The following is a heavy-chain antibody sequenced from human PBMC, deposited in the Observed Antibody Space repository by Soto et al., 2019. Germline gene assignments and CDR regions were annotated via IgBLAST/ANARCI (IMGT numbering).Heavy chain of an antibody. CDR2: IYYSGST. CDR3: ARVGMEYCTNGVCYYYFDY. V-gene: IGHV4-31*03. D-gene: IGHD2-8*01. CDR1: GGSISSGGYY. J-gene: IGHJ4*02. Sequence: SETLSLTCTVSGGSISSGGYYWSWIRQHPGKGLEWIGYIYYSGSTYYNPSLKSRVTISVDTSKNQFSLKLSSVTAADTAVYYCARVGMEYCTNGVCYYYFDYWGQGTLVTVSS.